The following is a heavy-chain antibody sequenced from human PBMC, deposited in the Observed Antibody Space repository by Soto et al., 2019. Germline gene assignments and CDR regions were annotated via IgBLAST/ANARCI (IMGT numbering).Heavy chain of an antibody. D-gene: IGHD2-21*01. CDR2: INPYSGGA. Sequence: QVQLVQSGAEVKKPGASVKVSCEASGYTFTDYFIHWVRQAPGQGLAWIGWINPYSGGADLSQKFQGRVTMTRDTSISTAYMEVSSLRSDDTAVFYCARLMHYSHSGGSSHSGFDMWGQGTLVTVSS. CDR3: ARLMHYSHSGGSSHSGFDM. CDR1: GYTFTDYF. J-gene: IGHJ3*02. V-gene: IGHV1-2*02.